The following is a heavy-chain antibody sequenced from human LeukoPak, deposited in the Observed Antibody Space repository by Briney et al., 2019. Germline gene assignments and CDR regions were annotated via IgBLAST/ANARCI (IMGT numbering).Heavy chain of an antibody. Sequence: QSEGSLRLSCAASGFTFSSYGMHWVRQAPGKGLEWVAFIRYDGSNKYYADSVKGRFTISRDNSKNTLYLQMNSLRAEDTAVYYCANGRGRFLEWLFQSWGQGTLVTVSS. CDR1: GFTFSSYG. J-gene: IGHJ5*02. V-gene: IGHV3-30*02. D-gene: IGHD3-3*01. CDR2: IRYDGSNK. CDR3: ANGRGRFLEWLFQS.